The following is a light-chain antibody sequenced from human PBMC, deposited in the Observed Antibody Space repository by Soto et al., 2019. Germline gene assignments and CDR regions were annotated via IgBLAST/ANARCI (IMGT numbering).Light chain of an antibody. V-gene: IGLV4-69*01. CDR2: LNSDGSH. CDR3: QTWGSGIVV. CDR1: RGHSNYA. J-gene: IGLJ2*01. Sequence: QLVLTQSPSASASLGASVKLTCTLSRGHSNYAITWHQQQSEKGPRYLMNLNSDGSHSKGDGIPDRFSGSSSGAERYLTISSLQSEDEADYYCQTWGSGIVVFGGRTKLTVL.